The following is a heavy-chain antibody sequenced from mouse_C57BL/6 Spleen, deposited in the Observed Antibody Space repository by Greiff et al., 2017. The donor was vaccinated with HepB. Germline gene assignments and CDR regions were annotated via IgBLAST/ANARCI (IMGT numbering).Heavy chain of an antibody. Sequence: VKLQESGAELVRPGASVKLSCKASGYTFTDYYINWVKQRPGQGLEWIARIYPGSGNTYYNEKFKGKATLTAEKSSSTAYMQLSSLTSEDSAVYFCARGDVWYFDVWGTGTTVTVSS. V-gene: IGHV1-76*01. CDR1: GYTFTDYY. CDR3: ARGDVWYFDV. D-gene: IGHD3-3*01. J-gene: IGHJ1*03. CDR2: IYPGSGNT.